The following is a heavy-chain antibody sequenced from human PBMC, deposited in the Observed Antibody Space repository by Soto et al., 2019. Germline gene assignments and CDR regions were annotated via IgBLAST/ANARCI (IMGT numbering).Heavy chain of an antibody. V-gene: IGHV4-59*08. J-gene: IGHJ4*02. D-gene: IGHD3-3*01. Sequence: PSETLSLTCTVSGGSISSYYWSWIRQPPGKGLEWIGYIYYSGSTNYNPSLKSRVTISVDTSKNQFSLKLSSVTAADTAVYYCASGDYDFWSGYLNYWGQGTLVTVSS. CDR3: ASGDYDFWSGYLNY. CDR1: GGSISSYY. CDR2: IYYSGST.